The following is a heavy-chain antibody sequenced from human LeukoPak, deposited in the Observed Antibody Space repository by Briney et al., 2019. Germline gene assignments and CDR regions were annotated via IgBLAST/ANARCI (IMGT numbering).Heavy chain of an antibody. J-gene: IGHJ4*02. D-gene: IGHD3-10*01. CDR1: GYTFTSYA. V-gene: IGHV1-3*03. CDR2: INAGNGNT. Sequence: ASVKVSCKASGYTFTSYAMHWVRQAPGQRLEWMGWINAGNGNTKYSQEFQGRVTITRDTSASTAYMELSSLRSEDMAVYYCARGGGELWFGESLGPFDYWGQGTLVTVSS. CDR3: ARGGGELWFGESLGPFDY.